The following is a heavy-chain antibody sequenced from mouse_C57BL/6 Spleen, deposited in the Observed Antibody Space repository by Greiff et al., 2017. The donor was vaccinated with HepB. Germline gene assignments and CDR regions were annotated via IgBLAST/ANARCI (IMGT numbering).Heavy chain of an antibody. V-gene: IGHV5-17*01. CDR1: GFTFSDYG. CDR3: AAGGFDY. D-gene: IGHD3-3*01. CDR2: ISSGSSTI. Sequence: EVQLVESGGGLVKPGGSLKLSCAASGFTFSDYGMHWVRQAPEKGLEWIAYISSGSSTIYYADTVKGRFTISRDSAKNTLYLQMTSLRSEDTAMYYCAAGGFDYWGQGTTLTVSS. J-gene: IGHJ2*01.